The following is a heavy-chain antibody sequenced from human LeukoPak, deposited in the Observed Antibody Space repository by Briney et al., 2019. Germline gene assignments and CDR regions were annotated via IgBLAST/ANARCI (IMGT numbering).Heavy chain of an antibody. V-gene: IGHV5-51*01. CDR1: GYSFTSYW. CDR3: ARPLLGLWNAFDI. D-gene: IGHD5-18*01. J-gene: IGHJ3*02. CDR2: IYPGDSDT. Sequence: GESLKISCTGFGYSFTSYWIGWVRERPGKGLEWVWIIYPGDSDTRYSPSFQGQSTITSDKSISTAYRQWSSLKAADNDMYYCARPLLGLWNAFDIWGQGTMVTVSS.